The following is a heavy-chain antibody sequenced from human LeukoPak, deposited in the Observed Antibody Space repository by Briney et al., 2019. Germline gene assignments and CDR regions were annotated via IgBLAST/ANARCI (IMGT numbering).Heavy chain of an antibody. CDR3: ARLIYYDSSGYLDY. V-gene: IGHV4-34*01. CDR2: INYSGST. J-gene: IGHJ4*02. CDR1: GGSFSSYY. D-gene: IGHD3-22*01. Sequence: SETLSLTCAVYGGSFSSYYWSWLRQPPGKGLEGIGKINYSGSTNYNPSLKSRVTISVDMSKNQFSLKLSSVTAADTAVYYCARLIYYDSSGYLDYWGQGSLVTVSS.